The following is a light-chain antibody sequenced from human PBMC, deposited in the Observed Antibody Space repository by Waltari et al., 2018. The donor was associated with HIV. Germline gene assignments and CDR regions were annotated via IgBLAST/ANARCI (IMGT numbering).Light chain of an antibody. CDR2: NDK. CDR3: AAWDVTLHGWV. Sequence: QSVLTQSPSASGTPGPRVTISCSGSSSNIGINTINWFQQRPGTAPKLLLFNDKERPSGVPDRFSGSKSGTSASLAISGLQSEDEANYYCAAWDVTLHGWVFGGGTKVTVL. CDR1: SSNIGINT. V-gene: IGLV1-44*01. J-gene: IGLJ3*02.